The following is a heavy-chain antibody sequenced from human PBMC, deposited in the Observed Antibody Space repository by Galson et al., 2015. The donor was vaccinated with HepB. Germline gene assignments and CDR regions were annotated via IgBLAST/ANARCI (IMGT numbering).Heavy chain of an antibody. D-gene: IGHD1-7*01. Sequence: SLRLSCAASGFTFINYAMSWVRQAPGKGLEWVSTITIIVDTTSYADSVKGRFTISRDNSRNTLYLQMNRLRAEDTALYYCAKHDTGTSRGFFDYWGQGTLVTVSS. J-gene: IGHJ4*02. V-gene: IGHV3-23*01. CDR3: AKHDTGTSRGFFDY. CDR1: GFTFINYA. CDR2: ITIIVDTT.